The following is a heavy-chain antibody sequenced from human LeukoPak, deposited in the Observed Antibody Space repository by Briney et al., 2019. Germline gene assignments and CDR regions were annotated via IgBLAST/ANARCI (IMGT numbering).Heavy chain of an antibody. CDR1: GGSISGHY. V-gene: IGHV4-4*07. CDR2: IYMTGST. CDR3: ARVALFGSGSYYWFDP. Sequence: SETLSLTCTVSGGSISGHYWSWIRQPAGKGLEWIGRIYMTGSTNYNPSLKSRVTMSVDMSKNQFFLKLSSVTAADTAVYFCARVALFGSGSYYWFDPWGQGTLVTVSS. J-gene: IGHJ5*02. D-gene: IGHD3-10*01.